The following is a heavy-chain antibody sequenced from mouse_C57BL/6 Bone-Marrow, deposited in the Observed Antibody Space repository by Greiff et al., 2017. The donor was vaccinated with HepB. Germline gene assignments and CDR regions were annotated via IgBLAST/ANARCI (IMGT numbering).Heavy chain of an antibody. Sequence: VQLKESGAELVRPGASVKLSCTASGFNIKDDYMHWVKQRPEQGLEWIGWIDPENGDTEYASKFQGKATITADTSSNTAYLQLSSLTSEDTAVYYCTTCDYPWYFDVWGTGTTVTVSS. D-gene: IGHD2-4*01. CDR2: IDPENGDT. J-gene: IGHJ1*03. V-gene: IGHV14-4*01. CDR3: TTCDYPWYFDV. CDR1: GFNIKDDY.